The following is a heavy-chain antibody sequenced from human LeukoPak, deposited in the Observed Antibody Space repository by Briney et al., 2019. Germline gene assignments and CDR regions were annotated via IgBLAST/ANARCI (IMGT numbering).Heavy chain of an antibody. Sequence: GGSLRLSCAASGFTFSSYSMNWVRQAPGKGLEWVSSISSSGSYIYYADSVKGRFTISRDNAKNSLYLQMNSLRAEDTAVYYCARDTLTFPGPNDYWGQGTLVTVSS. CDR1: GFTFSSYS. CDR3: ARDTLTFPGPNDY. V-gene: IGHV3-21*01. D-gene: IGHD3-10*01. CDR2: ISSSGSYI. J-gene: IGHJ4*02.